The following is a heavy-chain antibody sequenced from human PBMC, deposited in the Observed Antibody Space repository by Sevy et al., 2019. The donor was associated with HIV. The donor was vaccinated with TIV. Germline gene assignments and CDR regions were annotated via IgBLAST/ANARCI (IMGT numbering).Heavy chain of an antibody. J-gene: IGHJ4*02. D-gene: IGHD6-13*01. CDR3: AKDPGSSWLYYFDY. Sequence: GGSQRLSCAASGFTFSSYAMSWVRQAPGKGLEWVSAISGSGGSTYYADSVKGRFTISRDNSKNTLYLQMNSLRAEDTAVYYCAKDPGSSWLYYFDYWGQGTLVTVSS. CDR2: ISGSGGST. V-gene: IGHV3-23*01. CDR1: GFTFSSYA.